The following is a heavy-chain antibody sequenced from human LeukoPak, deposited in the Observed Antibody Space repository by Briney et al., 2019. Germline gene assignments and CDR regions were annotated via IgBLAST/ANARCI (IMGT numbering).Heavy chain of an antibody. Sequence: GGSLRLSCAASGNYWMHWVRQAPGKGLVWVSHINSDGSWTGYADSVKGRFTISKDNAKNSLYLQMNSLRAGDTAVYYCVKDSPPRYSGSPPAYWGQGTLVTVSS. J-gene: IGHJ4*02. CDR1: GNYW. V-gene: IGHV3-74*01. CDR3: VKDSPPRYSGSPPAY. D-gene: IGHD1-26*01. CDR2: INSDGSWT.